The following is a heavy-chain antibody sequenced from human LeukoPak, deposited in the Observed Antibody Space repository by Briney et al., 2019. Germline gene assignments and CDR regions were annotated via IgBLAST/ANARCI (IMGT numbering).Heavy chain of an antibody. J-gene: IGHJ4*02. Sequence: SVKVSCKASGGTFRSAAMSWVRQAPGQRLEWVGHIILMFGTTTYAQKFQGRVTITADGSTRTVHMELNSLTSDDTAIYYCTRDEHKGSATFNYWGQGTLVIVSS. CDR2: IILMFGTT. V-gene: IGHV1-69*13. D-gene: IGHD3-10*01. CDR1: GGTFRSAA. CDR3: TRDEHKGSATFNY.